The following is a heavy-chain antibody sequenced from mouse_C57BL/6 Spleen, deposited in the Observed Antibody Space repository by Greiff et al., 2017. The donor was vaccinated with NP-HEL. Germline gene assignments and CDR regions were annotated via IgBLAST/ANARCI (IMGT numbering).Heavy chain of an antibody. CDR2: IDPSDSET. D-gene: IGHD2-4*01. CDR3: ARGYDYAPDY. CDR1: GYTFTSYW. Sequence: QVQLQQPGAELVRPGSSVKLSCKASGYTFTSYWMHWVKQRPIQGLEWIGNIDPSDSETHYNQKFKDKATLTVDKSSSTAYMQLSSLTSEDSAVYYCARGYDYAPDYWGQGTTLTVSS. J-gene: IGHJ2*01. V-gene: IGHV1-52*01.